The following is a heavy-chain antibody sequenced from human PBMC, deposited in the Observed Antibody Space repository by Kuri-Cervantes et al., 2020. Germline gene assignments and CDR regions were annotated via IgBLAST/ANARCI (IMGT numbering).Heavy chain of an antibody. V-gene: IGHV3-74*01. CDR3: AKDIGDYGDHYGFDY. CDR2: INSDGSST. CDR1: GFTFSSYW. D-gene: IGHD4-17*01. J-gene: IGHJ4*02. Sequence: GGSLRLSCAASGFTFSSYWMHWVRQAPGKGLVWVSRINSDGSSTSYADSVKGRFTISRDNAKNSLYLQMNSLRAEDTALYYCAKDIGDYGDHYGFDYWGQGTLVTVSS.